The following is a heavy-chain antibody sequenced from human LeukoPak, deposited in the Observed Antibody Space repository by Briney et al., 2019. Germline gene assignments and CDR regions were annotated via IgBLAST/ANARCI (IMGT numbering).Heavy chain of an antibody. CDR1: GFTFSSYA. Sequence: GGSLRLSCAASGFTFSSYAMSWVRQAPGKGLEWVSAISGSGGSTYYADSVKGRFTISRDNAKNSLYLQMNSLRAEDTAVYYCARTGRYNWNYPGYWGQGTLVTVSS. V-gene: IGHV3-23*01. J-gene: IGHJ4*02. D-gene: IGHD1-7*01. CDR2: ISGSGGST. CDR3: ARTGRYNWNYPGY.